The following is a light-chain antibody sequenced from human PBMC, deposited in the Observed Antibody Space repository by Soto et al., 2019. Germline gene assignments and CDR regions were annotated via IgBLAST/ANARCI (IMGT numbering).Light chain of an antibody. J-gene: IGLJ3*02. Sequence: QSALTQPPSASGSPGQSVAISCTGTSSDVGGYNYVSWYQHHPGKAPKLMIYGVNKRPSGVPDRFSGSKSGNTASLTVSGLQAEDEADYYCSSYAGSSWVFGGGTKLTVL. V-gene: IGLV2-8*01. CDR1: SSDVGGYNY. CDR3: SSYAGSSWV. CDR2: GVN.